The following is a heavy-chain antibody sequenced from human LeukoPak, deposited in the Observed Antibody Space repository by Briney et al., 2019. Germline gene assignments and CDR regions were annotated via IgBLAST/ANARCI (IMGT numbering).Heavy chain of an antibody. Sequence: SETLSLTCTVSGGSISSYYWSWLRQPPGKGLEWIGYIYYSGSTNYNPSLKSRVTISVDTSKNQFSLKLRSVTAADTAVYYCAGVHSFYGSGSYYWGFDYWGQGTLVTVSS. CDR2: IYYSGST. CDR3: AGVHSFYGSGSYYWGFDY. CDR1: GGSISSYY. D-gene: IGHD3-10*01. V-gene: IGHV4-59*01. J-gene: IGHJ4*02.